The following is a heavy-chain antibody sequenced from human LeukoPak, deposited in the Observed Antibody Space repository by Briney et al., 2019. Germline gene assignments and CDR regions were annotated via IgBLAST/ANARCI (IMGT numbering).Heavy chain of an antibody. D-gene: IGHD3-9*01. CDR1: GGTFSSYA. CDR3: ASGEYYDILTGYSYYFDY. Sequence: SVKVSCKASGGTFSSYAISWVRQAPGQGLEWMGGIIPIFGTANYAQKFKGRVTITADESTSTAYMELSSLRSEDTAVYYCASGEYYDILTGYSYYFDYWGQGTLVTVSS. V-gene: IGHV1-69*13. CDR2: IIPIFGTA. J-gene: IGHJ4*02.